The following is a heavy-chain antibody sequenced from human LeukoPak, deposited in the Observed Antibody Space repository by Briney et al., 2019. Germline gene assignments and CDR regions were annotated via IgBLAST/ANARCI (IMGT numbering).Heavy chain of an antibody. CDR3: ARDLAARGSSGY. V-gene: IGHV1-18*01. Sequence: ASVKVSCKASGFTFTSHDYNWVRQAPGQGLEWMGWISTNNGNTNYAQKLQGRVTMTTDTSTSTAYMELRSLRSDDTAVYYCARDLAARGSSGYWGQGTLVTVSS. CDR1: GFTFTSHD. D-gene: IGHD6-6*01. CDR2: ISTNNGNT. J-gene: IGHJ4*02.